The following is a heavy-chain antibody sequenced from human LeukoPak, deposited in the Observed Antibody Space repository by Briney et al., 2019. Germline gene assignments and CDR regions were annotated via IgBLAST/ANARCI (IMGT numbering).Heavy chain of an antibody. CDR3: ATRVSGGRAVTADWFHP. CDR2: INANSGTT. Sequence: GGSLRLSCAASGFTSDDDAMSWLRQPPGKGLEWVSTINANSGTTSYAASVRGRFTISRDNSKNTLYLQVSTLRAGDTATCFCATRVSGGRAVTADWFHPWGQGTLVVVSS. V-gene: IGHV3-23*01. D-gene: IGHD6-19*01. J-gene: IGHJ5*01. CDR1: GFTSDDDA.